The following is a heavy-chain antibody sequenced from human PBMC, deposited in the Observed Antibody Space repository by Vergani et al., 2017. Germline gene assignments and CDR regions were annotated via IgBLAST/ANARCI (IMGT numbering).Heavy chain of an antibody. Sequence: EVQLLESGGGLVQPGGSLRLSCAASGFTFSSYAMSWVRQAPGKGLEWVSAISGSGGSTYYADSVKGRFTISRDNSKNTLYLQMNSLRAEDTAVYYCAKDQGYDILTGYYPLDDWGQGTLVTVSS. CDR2: ISGSGGST. D-gene: IGHD3-9*01. CDR3: AKDQGYDILTGYYPLDD. CDR1: GFTFSSYA. J-gene: IGHJ4*02. V-gene: IGHV3-23*01.